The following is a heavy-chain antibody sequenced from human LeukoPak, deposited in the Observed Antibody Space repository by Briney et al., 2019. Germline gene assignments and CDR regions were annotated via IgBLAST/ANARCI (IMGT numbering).Heavy chain of an antibody. Sequence: PSETLSLTCTVSGYSISRGYYWGWIRQPPGKGLEWIGSIYHSGSTYYNPSLKSRVTISVDTSKNQYSLKLSSVTAADTAVYYCASYDFWSGYMDYWGQGTLVTVSS. V-gene: IGHV4-38-2*02. CDR2: IYHSGST. CDR3: ASYDFWSGYMDY. CDR1: GYSISRGYY. D-gene: IGHD3-3*01. J-gene: IGHJ4*02.